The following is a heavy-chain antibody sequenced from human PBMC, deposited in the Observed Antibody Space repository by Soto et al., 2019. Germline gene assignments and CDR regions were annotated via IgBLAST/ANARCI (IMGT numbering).Heavy chain of an antibody. CDR3: ARDPVAYDSSGYYYY. J-gene: IGHJ4*02. Sequence: QVQLVQSGAEVKKPGSSVKVSCKASGGTFSSYTISWVRQAPGQGIEWMGRIIPTIGIANYAQKFQGRVTITADKSTSTAYMELSSLRSEDTAVYYCARDPVAYDSSGYYYYWGQGTLVTVSS. CDR1: GGTFSSYT. V-gene: IGHV1-69*08. CDR2: IIPTIGIA. D-gene: IGHD3-22*01.